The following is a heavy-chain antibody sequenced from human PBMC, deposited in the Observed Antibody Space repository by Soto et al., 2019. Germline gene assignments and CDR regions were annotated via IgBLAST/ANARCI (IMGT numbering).Heavy chain of an antibody. CDR3: ARDIASRRFDY. Sequence: QVQLVVSGGGVVQPGMSLRLSCEASGFTFRNHGMHWVCQAPGKGLEWVAVIWYDGSDKYYADSVKGRFTISRDNSKNTLYLQMNSLRAEDTAVYYCARDIASRRFDYLGQGVLVTVSS. CDR2: IWYDGSDK. CDR1: GFTFRNHG. J-gene: IGHJ4*02. V-gene: IGHV3-33*01. D-gene: IGHD6-6*01.